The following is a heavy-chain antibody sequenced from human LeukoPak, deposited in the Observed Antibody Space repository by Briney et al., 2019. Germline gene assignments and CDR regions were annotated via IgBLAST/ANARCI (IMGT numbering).Heavy chain of an antibody. Sequence: PSETLSLTCTVSGGSISSSRYYWGWIRQPPGKGLEWIGSIYYSGSTYYNPSLKSRVTILVDTSENQFSLRLSSVTAADTAVYYCARVPRWHGDKGVSTFDYWGQGTLVTVSS. J-gene: IGHJ4*02. CDR2: IYYSGST. D-gene: IGHD4-17*01. CDR3: ARVPRWHGDKGVSTFDY. CDR1: GGSISSSRYY. V-gene: IGHV4-39*07.